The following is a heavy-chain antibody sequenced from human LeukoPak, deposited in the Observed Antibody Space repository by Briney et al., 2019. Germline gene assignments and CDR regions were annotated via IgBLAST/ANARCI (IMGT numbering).Heavy chain of an antibody. Sequence: SETLSLTCTVSGGSISSGGYYWSWIRPHPGKALEWIGYMYYSGSTYFNPSLKSRVTISVDTSKNQFSLKLSSVTAADTAVYYCARSIFGYYGLDVWGQGTTVTVSS. CDR3: ARSIFGYYGLDV. CDR2: MYYSGST. J-gene: IGHJ6*02. D-gene: IGHD3-3*02. CDR1: GGSISSGGYY. V-gene: IGHV4-31*03.